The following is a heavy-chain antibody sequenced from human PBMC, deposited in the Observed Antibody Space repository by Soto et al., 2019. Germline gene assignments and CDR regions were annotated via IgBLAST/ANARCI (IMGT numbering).Heavy chain of an antibody. V-gene: IGHV1-69*02. J-gene: IGHJ4*02. CDR2: IIPILGIA. Sequence: QVQLVQSGAEVKKPGSSVKVSCKASGGTFSSYTISWVRQAPGQGLEWMGRIIPILGIAKYAQKFQGRVTITADKSTSTAYMELSSLRSEDTAVCYCARALTVGATVDYWGQGTLVTVSS. CDR1: GGTFSSYT. D-gene: IGHD1-26*01. CDR3: ARALTVGATVDY.